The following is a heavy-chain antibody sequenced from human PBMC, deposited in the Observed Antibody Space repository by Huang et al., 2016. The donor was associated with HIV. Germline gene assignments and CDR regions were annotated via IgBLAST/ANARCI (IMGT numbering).Heavy chain of an antibody. J-gene: IGHJ4*02. CDR3: ARAPHYGSGSYYY. V-gene: IGHV4-34*01. Sequence: QVQLHQWGAGLLKPSETLSLTCAVYGGSFSGYYWSWIRQPPGKGLGWIGEITHRGSTNYNPSLKSRVTISEETSKNQFSLKLSSVTAADTAVYYCARAPHYGSGSYYYWGQGTLVTVSS. CDR2: ITHRGST. CDR1: GGSFSGYY. D-gene: IGHD3-10*01.